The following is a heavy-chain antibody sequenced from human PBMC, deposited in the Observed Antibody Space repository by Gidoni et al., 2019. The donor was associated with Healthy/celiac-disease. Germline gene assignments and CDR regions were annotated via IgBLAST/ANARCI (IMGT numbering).Heavy chain of an antibody. D-gene: IGHD3-3*01. Sequence: QVQLQQWGAGLLKPSETLSLTCAVYGGSFSGYYWSWLRQPPGKGLEWIGEINHSGSTNYNPSLKSRVTISVDTSKNQFSLKLSSVTAADTAVYYCARVGLYYDFWSGRNLNRYYYYMDVWGKGTTVTVSS. CDR3: ARVGLYYDFWSGRNLNRYYYYMDV. CDR2: INHSGST. V-gene: IGHV4-34*01. CDR1: GGSFSGYY. J-gene: IGHJ6*03.